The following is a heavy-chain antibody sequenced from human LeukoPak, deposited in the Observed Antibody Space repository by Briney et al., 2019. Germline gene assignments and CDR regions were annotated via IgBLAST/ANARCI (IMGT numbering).Heavy chain of an antibody. D-gene: IGHD2-8*01. J-gene: IGHJ4*02. CDR3: ARSGCTNGVCYKDY. CDR1: GYSISSGYY. V-gene: IGHV4-38-2*02. CDR2: IYHSGST. Sequence: PSETLSLTCTVSGYSISSGYYWGWIRQPPGKGLEWIGSIYHSGSTYYNPSLRSRVTISVDTSKNQFSLKLSSVTAADTAVYYCARSGCTNGVCYKDYWGQGTLVTVSS.